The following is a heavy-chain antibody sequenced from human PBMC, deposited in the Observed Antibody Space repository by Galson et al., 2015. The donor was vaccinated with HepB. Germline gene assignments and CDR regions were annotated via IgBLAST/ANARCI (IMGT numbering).Heavy chain of an antibody. V-gene: IGHV1-69*13. Sequence: SVKVSCKASGGTFSSYAISWVRQAPGQGLEWMGGIIPIFGTANYAQKFQGRVTITADESTSTAYMELSSLRSEDTAVYYCARDRITIFGASYYYMDVWGKGTTVTVSS. CDR2: IIPIFGTA. CDR1: GGTFSSYA. CDR3: ARDRITIFGASYYYMDV. J-gene: IGHJ6*03. D-gene: IGHD3-3*01.